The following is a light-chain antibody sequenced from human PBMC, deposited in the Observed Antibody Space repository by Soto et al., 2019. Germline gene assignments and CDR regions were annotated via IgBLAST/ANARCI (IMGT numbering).Light chain of an antibody. Sequence: QSALTQPASASGSPGQSITISCTGTSSDVGAYNYVSWYQQHPGKAPKLIIYDVSNRPSGVSDHFSGSKSGNTASLTIFGLQPEDEAAYYCCSYTSSTSYVFGTGTKVTVL. J-gene: IGLJ1*01. CDR2: DVS. CDR1: SSDVGAYNY. V-gene: IGLV2-14*01. CDR3: CSYTSSTSYV.